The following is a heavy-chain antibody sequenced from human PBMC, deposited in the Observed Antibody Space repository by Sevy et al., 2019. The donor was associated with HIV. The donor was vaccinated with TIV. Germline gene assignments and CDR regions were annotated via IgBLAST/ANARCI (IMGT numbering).Heavy chain of an antibody. D-gene: IGHD4-4*01. CDR2: ISSSSSYI. CDR1: GFSFSTYT. CDR3: ARDQDYKYFDY. Sequence: GGSLRLSCAASGFSFSTYTMNWVRQAPGKGLEWVSSISSSSSYIHYTDSVKGQFTISRDNAKNSLYLQMNSLRAEDTAVYYCARDQDYKYFDYWGQGTLVTVSS. J-gene: IGHJ4*02. V-gene: IGHV3-21*01.